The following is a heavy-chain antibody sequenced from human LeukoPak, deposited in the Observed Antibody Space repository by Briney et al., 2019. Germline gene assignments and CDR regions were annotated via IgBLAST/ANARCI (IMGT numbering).Heavy chain of an antibody. J-gene: IGHJ4*02. Sequence: GGSLRLSCAASGFTFSSYGMHWVRQAPGKGLEWVAFIQYDGSDKYYADSVKGRFTISRDNSKNTLYLQMNSLRAEDAAVYFCAKAPATSCRGAYCYPFDSWGQGTLVTVSS. CDR2: IQYDGSDK. V-gene: IGHV3-30*02. D-gene: IGHD2-21*01. CDR3: AKAPATSCRGAYCYPFDS. CDR1: GFTFSSYG.